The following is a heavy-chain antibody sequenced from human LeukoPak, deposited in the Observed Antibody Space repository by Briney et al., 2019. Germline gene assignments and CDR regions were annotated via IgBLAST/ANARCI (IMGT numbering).Heavy chain of an antibody. D-gene: IGHD3-10*01. CDR1: GYTFTGYY. CDR3: ATMCRKAMVRGVISWFDP. V-gene: IGHV1-2*02. Sequence: GASVKVSCKASGYTFTGYYMHWVRQAPGQGLEWMGWINPNSGGTNYAQKFQGRVTMTRDTSISTAYMELSRLRSDDTAVYYCATMCRKAMVRGVISWFDPWGQGTLVTVSS. J-gene: IGHJ5*02. CDR2: INPNSGGT.